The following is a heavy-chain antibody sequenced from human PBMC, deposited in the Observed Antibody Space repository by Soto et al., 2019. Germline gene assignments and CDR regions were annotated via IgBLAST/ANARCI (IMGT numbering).Heavy chain of an antibody. CDR3: ARLRKGGFCDY. CDR1: EFPFSNFW. D-gene: IGHD1-26*01. Sequence: EVQLVESGGGLVQPGGSLRLSCAAFEFPFSNFWMTWVRQAPGKGLEWVANIKEDGSEKYYADSVKGRFTISRDSAKNSVFLQMDSLRAEDTVLYYCARLRKGGFCDYWGQGSLVTVST. V-gene: IGHV3-7*03. J-gene: IGHJ4*02. CDR2: IKEDGSEK.